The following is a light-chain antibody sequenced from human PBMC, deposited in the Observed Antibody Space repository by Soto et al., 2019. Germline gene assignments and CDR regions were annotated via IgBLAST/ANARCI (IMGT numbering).Light chain of an antibody. CDR3: CSYAGSSTPLI. J-gene: IGLJ1*01. CDR2: EVS. V-gene: IGLV2-23*02. Sequence: QSVLTQPASVSGSPGQSITISCTGTSSDVGNYNLVSWYQQHPGKAPKLMIYEVSKWPSGVSNRFSGSKSGNTASLTISGLQAEDEADYSCCSYAGSSTPLIFGTGTKVTVL. CDR1: SSDVGNYNL.